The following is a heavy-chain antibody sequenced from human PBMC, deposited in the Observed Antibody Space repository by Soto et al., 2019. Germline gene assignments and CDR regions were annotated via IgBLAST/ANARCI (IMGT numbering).Heavy chain of an antibody. CDR1: GFTFSSYA. CDR3: AQNAGYSPVTPTFDY. CDR2: ISGNGGST. J-gene: IGHJ4*02. D-gene: IGHD4-17*01. V-gene: IGHV3-23*01. Sequence: EVQLLESGGGLVQPGGSLRLSCAASGFTFSSYAMTWVRQAPGKGLEWVSGISGNGGSTYYADSVKGRFTISRDNSKNTLYLQMNSLRAEDTAVYYCAQNAGYSPVTPTFDYWGQGTLVTVSS.